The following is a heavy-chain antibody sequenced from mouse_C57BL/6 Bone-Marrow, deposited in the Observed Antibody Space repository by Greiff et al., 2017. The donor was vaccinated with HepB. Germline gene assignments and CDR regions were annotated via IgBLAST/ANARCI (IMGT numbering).Heavy chain of an antibody. D-gene: IGHD1-1*01. CDR3: AVEDYYGSSPFAY. J-gene: IGHJ3*01. Sequence: EVMLVESGGGLVKPGGSLKLSCAASGFTFSDYGMHWVRQAPEKGLEWVAYISSGSSTIYYADTVKGRFTISRDNAKNTLFLQMTSLRSEDTAMYYCAVEDYYGSSPFAYWGQGTLVTVSA. CDR2: ISSGSSTI. CDR1: GFTFSDYG. V-gene: IGHV5-17*01.